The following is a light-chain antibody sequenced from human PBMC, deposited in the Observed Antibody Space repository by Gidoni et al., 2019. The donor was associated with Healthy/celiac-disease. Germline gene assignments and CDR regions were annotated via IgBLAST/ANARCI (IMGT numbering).Light chain of an antibody. CDR1: QSISSW. V-gene: IGKV1-5*03. CDR3: QQYNSYPCS. CDR2: KAS. J-gene: IGKJ2*04. Sequence: DLQMTQSPSTLSASVEDRVTITCRASQSISSWLAWYQQKPGKAPKLLIYKASSLESGVPSRFSGSGSGTEFTLTISSLQPDDFATYYCQQYNSYPCSFGHGTKLEIK.